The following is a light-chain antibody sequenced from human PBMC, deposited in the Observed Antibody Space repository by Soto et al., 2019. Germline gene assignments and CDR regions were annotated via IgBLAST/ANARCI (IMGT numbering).Light chain of an antibody. Sequence: DIQMTQSPSSLSASVGDSVTITCRASQSISGWLAWYQQKPGEAPKVLIYDASSLESGVPSRFSGSGSGEEFTLTISSLQPDDFANYYCQHYDSYPWAFGQGTKVEIK. J-gene: IGKJ1*01. V-gene: IGKV1-5*01. CDR2: DAS. CDR1: QSISGW. CDR3: QHYDSYPWA.